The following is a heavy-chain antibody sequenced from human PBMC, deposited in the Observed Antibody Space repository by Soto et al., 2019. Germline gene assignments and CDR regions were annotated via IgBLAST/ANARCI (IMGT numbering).Heavy chain of an antibody. J-gene: IGHJ3*01. Sequence: SCAASGFTLSSYVMHWVRQAPGKGLEWVARISYAGNDNYYADSVKGRFTISRDNSKKTLYLQMTSLRADDTAVYYCARDRQQWLEPAGGALPFWGQGTMVTVSS. D-gene: IGHD6-19*01. V-gene: IGHV3-30-3*01. CDR3: ARDRQQWLEPAGGALPF. CDR1: GFTLSSYV. CDR2: ISYAGNDN.